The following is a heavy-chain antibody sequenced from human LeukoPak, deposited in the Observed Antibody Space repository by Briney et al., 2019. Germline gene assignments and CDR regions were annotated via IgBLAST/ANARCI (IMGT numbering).Heavy chain of an antibody. CDR3: ARDGNRAVEAFDI. V-gene: IGHV3-48*03. Sequence: GGSLRLSCAASGFTFSSYEMNWVRQAPGKGLEWVSYISSSGSTIYYADSVKGRFTISRDNAKNSLYLQMNSLRAEDTAVYYCARDGNRAVEAFDIWGQGTMVTVSS. CDR2: ISSSGSTI. D-gene: IGHD1-14*01. J-gene: IGHJ3*02. CDR1: GFTFSSYE.